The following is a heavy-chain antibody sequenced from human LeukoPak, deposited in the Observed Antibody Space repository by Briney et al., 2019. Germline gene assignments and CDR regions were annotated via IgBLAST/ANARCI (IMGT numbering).Heavy chain of an antibody. CDR3: ASRYFDWLTRHWTGLDY. CDR1: GGSISSGGYS. J-gene: IGHJ4*02. CDR2: IYHSGST. D-gene: IGHD3-9*01. Sequence: PSQTLSLTCAVSGGSISSGGYSWSWIRQPPGKGLEWIGYIYHSGSTYYNPSLKSRVTISVDRSKNQFSLKLSSVTAADTAVYYCASRYFDWLTRHWTGLDYWGQGTLVTVSS. V-gene: IGHV4-30-2*01.